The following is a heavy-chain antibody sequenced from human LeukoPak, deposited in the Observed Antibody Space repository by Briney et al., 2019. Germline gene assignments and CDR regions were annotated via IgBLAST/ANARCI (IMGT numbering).Heavy chain of an antibody. CDR3: ARARRTGEIDY. V-gene: IGHV4-59*01. D-gene: IGHD7-27*01. J-gene: IGHJ4*02. Sequence: SETLSLTCTVSGGSINLYYWSWIRQPPGKGLEWIGYIYYSGSTNYNPSLKSRVTISVDTSRDQFSLKLTSVTAADTAVYYCARARRTGEIDYWGQGTLVTVSS. CDR1: GGSINLYY. CDR2: IYYSGST.